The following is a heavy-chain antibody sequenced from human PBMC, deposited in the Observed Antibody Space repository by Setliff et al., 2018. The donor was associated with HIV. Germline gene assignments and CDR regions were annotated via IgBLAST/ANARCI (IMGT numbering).Heavy chain of an antibody. CDR1: GGSINNHY. Sequence: SETLSLTCTVSGGSINNHYWSWIRQPPGKGLEWIGNIHYSGSTNYNPSLKSRVTISVDTSKNQFSLRLSSVTAAETAVYYCARGVYSSGWYLLTRLDPWGQGVLVTVSS. J-gene: IGHJ5*02. D-gene: IGHD6-19*01. V-gene: IGHV4-59*11. CDR3: ARGVYSSGWYLLTRLDP. CDR2: IHYSGST.